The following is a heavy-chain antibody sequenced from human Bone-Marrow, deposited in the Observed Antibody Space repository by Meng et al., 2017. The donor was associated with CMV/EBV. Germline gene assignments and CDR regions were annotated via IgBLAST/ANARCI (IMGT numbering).Heavy chain of an antibody. CDR1: GFTFSDYY. J-gene: IGHJ4*02. V-gene: IGHV4-34*01. CDR2: INHSGST. Sequence: ESLKISCAASGFTFSDYYMSWIRQPPGKGLEWIGEINHSGSTNYNPSLKSRVTISVDTSKNQFSLKLSSVTAADTAVYYCARSPYSSSWLSYWGQGTLVTVSS. CDR3: ARSPYSSSWLSY. D-gene: IGHD6-13*01.